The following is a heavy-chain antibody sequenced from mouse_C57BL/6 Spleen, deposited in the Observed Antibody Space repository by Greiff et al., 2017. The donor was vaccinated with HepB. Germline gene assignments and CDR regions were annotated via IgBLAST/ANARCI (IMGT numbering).Heavy chain of an antibody. V-gene: IGHV14-4*01. CDR2: IDPENGDT. CDR3: TTLNSFYAMDY. CDR1: GFNIKDDY. Sequence: VQLQQSGAELVRPGASVKLSCTASGFNIKDDYMHWVKQRPEQGLEWIGWIDPENGDTEYASKFQGKATITADTSSNTAYLQLSSLTSEDTAVYYCTTLNSFYAMDYWGQGTSVTVSS. D-gene: IGHD1-3*01. J-gene: IGHJ4*01.